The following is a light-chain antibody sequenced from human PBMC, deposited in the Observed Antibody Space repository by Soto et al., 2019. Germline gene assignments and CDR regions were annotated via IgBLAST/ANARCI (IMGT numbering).Light chain of an antibody. CDR1: QAINNS. CDR2: DAS. Sequence: DIQMTQSPSSLSASVGDRVTITCQASQAINNSLNWYQQKPGKAPKLLIYDASNLETGVPSRFSGSGSGTDFTFTISSLQPEDTATFYCQQYDNLPLTFGGGTKVEIK. J-gene: IGKJ4*01. CDR3: QQYDNLPLT. V-gene: IGKV1-33*01.